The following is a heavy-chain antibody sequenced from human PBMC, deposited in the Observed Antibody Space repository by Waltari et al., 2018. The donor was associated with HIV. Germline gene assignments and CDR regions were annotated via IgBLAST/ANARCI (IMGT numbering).Heavy chain of an antibody. CDR1: GFTVSSNY. J-gene: IGHJ4*02. V-gene: IGHV3-53*01. D-gene: IGHD5-18*01. Sequence: EVQLVQSGGGLIKPGGSLRISCAASGFTVSSNYMSWVRQAPGQGLEWVSVIYSGGSTFYADSVQGRFTISRDNAKNTLFLQLNSLRAEDTAVYYCARDRGDSFFPYWGQGTLVTVSS. CDR3: ARDRGDSFFPY. CDR2: IYSGGST.